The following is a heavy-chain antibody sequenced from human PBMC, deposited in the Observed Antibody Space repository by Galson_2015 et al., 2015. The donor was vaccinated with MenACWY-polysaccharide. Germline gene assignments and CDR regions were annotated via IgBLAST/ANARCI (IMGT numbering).Heavy chain of an antibody. CDR3: AHSSYGGGPRWFDP. D-gene: IGHD2-21*01. Sequence: PALVRRTQTLTLTCTFSGFSLSTSGVGGGWIRQPPGKALERLGLIYWDDDKRYSPSLKSRLTITKDTSKNQVHLTMSNIDPVDTATYYCAHSSYGGGPRWFDPWGQGTLVTVSS. J-gene: IGHJ5*02. CDR2: IYWDDDK. V-gene: IGHV2-5*02. CDR1: GFSLSTSGVG.